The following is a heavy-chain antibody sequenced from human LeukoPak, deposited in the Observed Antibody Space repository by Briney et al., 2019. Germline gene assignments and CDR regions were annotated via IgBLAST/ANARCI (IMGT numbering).Heavy chain of an antibody. CDR3: ARDHAGIGYCSGGSCPFGEYFQH. V-gene: IGHV3-48*04. Sequence: GGSLRLSCSASGFTFSSYSMNWVRQAPGKGLEWVSYISSSSSTIYYADSVKGRFTISRDNAKNSLYLQMNSLRAEDTAVYYCARDHAGIGYCSGGSCPFGEYFQHWGQGTLVTVSS. CDR2: ISSSSSTI. CDR1: GFTFSSYS. J-gene: IGHJ1*01. D-gene: IGHD2-15*01.